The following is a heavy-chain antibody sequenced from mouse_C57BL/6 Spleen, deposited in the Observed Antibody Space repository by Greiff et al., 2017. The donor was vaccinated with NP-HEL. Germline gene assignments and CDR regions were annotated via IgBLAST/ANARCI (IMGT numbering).Heavy chain of an antibody. Sequence: VQLQESGPELVKPGASVKLSCKASGYTFTSYDINWVKQRPGQGLEWIGWIYPRDGSTKYNEKFKGKATLTVDTSSSTAYMELHSLTSEDSAVYFCARDDYDGDWYFDVWGTGATVTVSS. CDR1: GYTFTSYD. V-gene: IGHV1-85*01. CDR3: ARDDYDGDWYFDV. J-gene: IGHJ1*03. CDR2: IYPRDGST. D-gene: IGHD2-4*01.